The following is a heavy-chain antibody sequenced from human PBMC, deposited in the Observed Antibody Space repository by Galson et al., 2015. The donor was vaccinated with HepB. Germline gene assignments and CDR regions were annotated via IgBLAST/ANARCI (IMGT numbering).Heavy chain of an antibody. CDR3: ARDLGIYSSSSHWFDP. J-gene: IGHJ5*02. CDR2: IIPILGIA. CDR1: GGTFSSYA. D-gene: IGHD6-6*01. V-gene: IGHV1-69*04. Sequence: SVKVSCKASGGTFSSYAISWVRQAPGQGLEWMGRIIPILGIANYAQKFQGRVTITADKSTSTAYMELSSLRSEDTAVYYCARDLGIYSSSSHWFDPWGQGTLVTVSS.